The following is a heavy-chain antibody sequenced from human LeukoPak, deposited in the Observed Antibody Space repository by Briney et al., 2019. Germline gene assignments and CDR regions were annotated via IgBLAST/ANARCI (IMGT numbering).Heavy chain of an antibody. CDR1: GYTFTRYG. D-gene: IGHD3-9*01. Sequence: ASVNVSCKASGYTFTRYGISWVRQAPGQGLEWMGWISAYNGNTNYAQKLQGRVTMTTDTSTSTAYMELRSLRSDDTAVYYCARHEGYFGIHTDFDYWGQGTLVTVSP. CDR3: ARHEGYFGIHTDFDY. V-gene: IGHV1-18*04. CDR2: ISAYNGNT. J-gene: IGHJ4*02.